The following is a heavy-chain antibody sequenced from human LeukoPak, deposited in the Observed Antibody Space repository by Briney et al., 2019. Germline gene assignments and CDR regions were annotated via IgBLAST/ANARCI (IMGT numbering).Heavy chain of an antibody. D-gene: IGHD5-24*01. Sequence: ASVKVSCKASGYTFTSYGISWVRQAPRQGLEWMGWISAYNGNTNYAQKFQGRVTITRNTSISTAYMELSSLRSEDTAVYYCARGRRWLHHFDYWGQGTLVTVSS. CDR1: GYTFTSYG. CDR2: ISAYNGNT. V-gene: IGHV1-18*01. J-gene: IGHJ4*02. CDR3: ARGRRWLHHFDY.